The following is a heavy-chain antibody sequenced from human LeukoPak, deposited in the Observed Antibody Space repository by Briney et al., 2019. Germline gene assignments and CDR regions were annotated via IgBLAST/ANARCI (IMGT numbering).Heavy chain of an antibody. V-gene: IGHV4-4*07. D-gene: IGHD2-21*02. J-gene: IGHJ1*01. CDR3: AVRENCSGDCYRQH. CDR2: IYISGST. CDR1: GGSISSYY. Sequence: SETLSLTCTVSGGSISSYYWSWIRQPAGKGLEWIGPIYISGSTNYNPSLKSRVTMSVDTSKNQFSLKMSSVTAADTAVYYCAVRENCSGDCYRQHWGQGTLVTVSS.